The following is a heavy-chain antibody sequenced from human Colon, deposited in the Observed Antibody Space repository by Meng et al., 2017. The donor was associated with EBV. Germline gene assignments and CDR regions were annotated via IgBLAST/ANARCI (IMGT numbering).Heavy chain of an antibody. CDR3: LRGSGGSV. CDR1: GAPITNHDW. Sequence: VRLRESGPGLWKPSETMSLTCPVSGAPITNHDWWAWVRQPPGKGLEWIGEIPHRGSSAYNPSLKSRVSMSIDKSKNQFSLKLTSVTAADTAVYHCLRGSGGSVWGQGTLVTVSP. D-gene: IGHD3-10*01. J-gene: IGHJ1*01. CDR2: IPHRGSS. V-gene: IGHV4-4*02.